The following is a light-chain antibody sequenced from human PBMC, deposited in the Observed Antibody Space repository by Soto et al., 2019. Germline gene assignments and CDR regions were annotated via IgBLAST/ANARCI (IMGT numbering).Light chain of an antibody. V-gene: IGKV1-5*01. CDR1: QSISNW. CDR2: DAS. J-gene: IGKJ2*01. Sequence: DIQMTQSPSILSASVGDRVTITCRASQSISNWLAWYQQKPGRAPKVLIYDASSLQSGVPSRFSGSGSGTEFTLTISSLQPDDIATYYCQQYKSYSYTFGLGTNLEI. CDR3: QQYKSYSYT.